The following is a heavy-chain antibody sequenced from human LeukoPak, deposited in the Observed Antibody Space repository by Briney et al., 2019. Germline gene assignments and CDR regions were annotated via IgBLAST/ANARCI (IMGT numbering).Heavy chain of an antibody. CDR3: LAESSTSYEGY. Sequence: GGSLRLSCAASGFTFSRHWMDRVRQAPGKGLEWVANIKEDGSVRQYVDSVKGRFTISRDNAKNSLYLQMNSLRAEDTAVYYCLAESSTSYEGYWGQGTLVTVSS. CDR2: IKEDGSVR. D-gene: IGHD6-6*01. J-gene: IGHJ4*02. CDR1: GFTFSRHW. V-gene: IGHV3-7*01.